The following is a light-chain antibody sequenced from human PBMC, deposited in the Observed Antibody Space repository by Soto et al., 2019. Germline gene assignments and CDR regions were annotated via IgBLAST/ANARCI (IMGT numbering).Light chain of an antibody. J-gene: IGKJ1*01. Sequence: EIVLTQSPGTVSLSPGERATLSCRASQSVTSSYLAWYQQKPGQAPRLLIYGVSSRATGIPDRFSGSGAGTDFTLTISRLEPEDFAVYYCQQYGNSPWTFGQGTKVDIK. CDR2: GVS. V-gene: IGKV3-20*01. CDR3: QQYGNSPWT. CDR1: QSVTSSY.